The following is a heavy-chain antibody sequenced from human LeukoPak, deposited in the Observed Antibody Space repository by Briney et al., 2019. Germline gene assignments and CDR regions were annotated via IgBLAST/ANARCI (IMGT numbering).Heavy chain of an antibody. CDR1: GGSFSGYY. J-gene: IGHJ4*02. D-gene: IGHD3-22*01. V-gene: IGHV4-34*01. CDR3: ARGYHDPYYYDSSGHYGD. CDR2: INHSGST. Sequence: KPSETLSLTCAVYGGSFSGYYWSWIRQPPGKGLEWIGEINHSGSTNYNPSLKSRVTISVDTSKNQFSLKLSSVTAADTAVYYCARGYHDPYYYDSSGHYGDWGQGTLVTVSS.